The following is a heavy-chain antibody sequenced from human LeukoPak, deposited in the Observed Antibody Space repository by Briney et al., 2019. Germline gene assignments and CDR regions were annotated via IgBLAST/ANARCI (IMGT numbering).Heavy chain of an antibody. J-gene: IGHJ3*02. D-gene: IGHD1-1*01. CDR3: ASPIQLEHRGAFDI. CDR2: ISSNGGST. V-gene: IGHV3-64*01. CDR1: GFTFSSYA. Sequence: PGGSLRLSCAASGFTFSSYAMHWVRQAPGKGLEYVSAISSNGGSTYYANSVKGRFTISRDNSKNTLYLQMGSLRAEDMAVYYCASPIQLEHRGAFDIWGQGTMVTVSS.